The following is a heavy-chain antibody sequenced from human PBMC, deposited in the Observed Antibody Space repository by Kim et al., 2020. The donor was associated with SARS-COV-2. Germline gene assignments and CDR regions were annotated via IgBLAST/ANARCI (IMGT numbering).Heavy chain of an antibody. CDR1: GFSISDYY. CDR2: ISNRGSFT. V-gene: IGHV3-11*05. D-gene: IGHD3-16*02. J-gene: IGHJ6*02. CDR3: ARDTTSGSYSYYGMDV. Sequence: GGSLRLSCAASGFSISDYYMSWIRQAPGKGLEWLSYISNRGSFTNYADSVKGRFTISRDNAKNSLYLHMNSLRAEDTAVYYCARDTTSGSYSYYGMDVWGQGTTVTVSS.